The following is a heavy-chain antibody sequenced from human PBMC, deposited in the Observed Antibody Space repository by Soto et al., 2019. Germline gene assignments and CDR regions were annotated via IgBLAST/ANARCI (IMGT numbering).Heavy chain of an antibody. V-gene: IGHV3-30*03. Sequence: QVQLVESGGGVVQPGRSLRLSCAASGFSFSYYAIHWVRQAPGKGLEWVAVIAYDASKKYYADSVKGRFTISRDNSKNTLYLQMNSLRDEDTAVYYCASPYCSGGSCYLTEYFQHWGQGTLVTVSS. CDR1: GFSFSYYA. D-gene: IGHD2-15*01. CDR2: IAYDASKK. J-gene: IGHJ1*01. CDR3: ASPYCSGGSCYLTEYFQH.